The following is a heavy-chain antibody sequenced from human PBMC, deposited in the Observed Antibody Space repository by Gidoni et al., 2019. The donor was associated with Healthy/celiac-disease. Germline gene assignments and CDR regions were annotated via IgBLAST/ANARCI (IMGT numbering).Heavy chain of an antibody. CDR1: GGSISSYY. Sequence: QVQLQESGPGLVKPSETLSLTCTVSGGSISSYYWSWIRQPPGKGLEWIGYIYYSGSTNYNPSLKSRVTISVDTSKNQFSLKLSSVTAADTAVYYCARVANYYGSGSYLDYWGQGTLVTVSS. CDR2: IYYSGST. J-gene: IGHJ4*02. D-gene: IGHD3-10*01. CDR3: ARVANYYGSGSYLDY. V-gene: IGHV4-59*01.